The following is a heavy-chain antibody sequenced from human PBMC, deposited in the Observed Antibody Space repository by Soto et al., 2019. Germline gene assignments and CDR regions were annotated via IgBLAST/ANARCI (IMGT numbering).Heavy chain of an antibody. Sequence: KISCKGSGYRFTSYWIGCVRQMPGKGLEWMGIIYPGDSDTRYSPSFQGQVTISADKSISTAYLQWSSLKASDTAMYYCARQGGFVAGNMGYYYGMDVWGQGTTVTVSS. V-gene: IGHV5-51*01. CDR3: ARQGGFVAGNMGYYYGMDV. D-gene: IGHD6-19*01. CDR2: IYPGDSDT. J-gene: IGHJ6*02. CDR1: GYRFTSYW.